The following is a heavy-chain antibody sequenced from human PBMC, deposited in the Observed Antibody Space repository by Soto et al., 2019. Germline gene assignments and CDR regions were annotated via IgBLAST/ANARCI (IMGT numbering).Heavy chain of an antibody. CDR2: IYHTGNA. CDR1: GDSISNSRFY. CDR3: ARDYFDSSDYTTNWFDP. D-gene: IGHD3-22*01. J-gene: IGHJ5*02. V-gene: IGHV4-39*01. Sequence: SETLSHTCSVSGDSISNSRFYWAWIRQPPGEGLEWIGSIYHTGNAYYNPSLKSRVTIFVDTSKNQFSLKLTSVTAADTALYYCARDYFDSSDYTTNWFDPWGQGTLVTVS.